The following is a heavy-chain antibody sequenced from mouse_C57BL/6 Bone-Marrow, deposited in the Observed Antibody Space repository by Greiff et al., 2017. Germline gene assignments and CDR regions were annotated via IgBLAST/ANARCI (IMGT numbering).Heavy chain of an antibody. CDR2: INPSSGYT. V-gene: IGHV1-7*01. J-gene: IGHJ1*03. Sequence: QVQLQQSGAELAKPGASVKLSCKASGYTFTSYWMHWVKQRPGQGLEWIGYINPSSGYTKYNQKFKDKATLTADKSSSTAYMQLSSLTYEDSAVYYCAAYYSNFDWYFDVWGTGTTATVSS. CDR1: GYTFTSYW. CDR3: AAYYSNFDWYFDV. D-gene: IGHD2-5*01.